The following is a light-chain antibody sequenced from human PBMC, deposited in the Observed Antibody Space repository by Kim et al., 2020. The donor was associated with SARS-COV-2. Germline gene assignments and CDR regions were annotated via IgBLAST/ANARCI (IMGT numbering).Light chain of an antibody. J-gene: IGKJ1*01. CDR2: AAS. CDR3: QKYNSALGT. Sequence: ASVGDRVTITCRASQGISNYLAWYQQKPGKVPKLLIYAASTLQSGAPSRFSGSGSGTDFTLTISSLQPEDVATYYCQKYNSALGTFGQGTKVDIK. V-gene: IGKV1-27*01. CDR1: QGISNY.